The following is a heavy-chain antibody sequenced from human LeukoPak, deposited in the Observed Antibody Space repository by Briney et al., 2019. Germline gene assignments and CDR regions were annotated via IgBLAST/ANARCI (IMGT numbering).Heavy chain of an antibody. CDR2: IYSGGST. J-gene: IGHJ3*02. CDR1: GFTVSSNY. V-gene: IGHV3-66*01. Sequence: GGSLRLSCAASGFTVSSNYMSWVRQAPGKGLEWVSVIYSGGSTYYADSVKGRFTISRDNSKNTLYLQMNSLRAEDTAVYYCARESDCSGGSCAGYAFDIWGQGTVVTVSS. CDR3: ARESDCSGGSCAGYAFDI. D-gene: IGHD2-15*01.